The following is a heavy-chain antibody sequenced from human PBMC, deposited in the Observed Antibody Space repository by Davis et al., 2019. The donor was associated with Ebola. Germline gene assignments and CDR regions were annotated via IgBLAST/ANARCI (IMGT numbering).Heavy chain of an antibody. V-gene: IGHV3-72*01. CDR1: GFTFSDHY. Sequence: GESLKISCAASGFTFSDHYMDWVRQAPGKGLEWVGRSRNKVNSYTTEYAASVKGRFTISRDDSKNSLYVQMNSLKTEDTAMYYCARTIGDYMDVWGKGTTVTVSS. CDR2: SRNKVNSYTT. D-gene: IGHD4/OR15-4a*01. J-gene: IGHJ6*03. CDR3: ARTIGDYMDV.